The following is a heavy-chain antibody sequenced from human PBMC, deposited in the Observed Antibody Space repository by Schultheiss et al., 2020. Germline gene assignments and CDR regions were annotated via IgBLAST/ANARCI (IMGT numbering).Heavy chain of an antibody. Sequence: SETLSLTCTVSGGSISSYYWSWIRQPPGKGLEWIGYIYYSGNTEYNPSLSSRVSISRDTSKNQFSLELSSVTAADTAVYYCVATRKWGWFFDYWGQGALVTVSS. CDR2: IYYSGNT. CDR3: VATRKWGWFFDY. J-gene: IGHJ4*02. CDR1: GGSISSYY. V-gene: IGHV4-59*01. D-gene: IGHD6-19*01.